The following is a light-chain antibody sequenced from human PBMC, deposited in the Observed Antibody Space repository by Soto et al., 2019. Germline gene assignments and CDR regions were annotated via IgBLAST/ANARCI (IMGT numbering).Light chain of an antibody. CDR1: QSVSSY. Sequence: EIVLTQSPATLSLSPGERATLSCSASQSVSSYLAWYQQKPGQAPRLLIYDASNRATGIPARFSGSGSGTDFTLTISSLEPEDFAVYYCQQRSNWPITFGQGTRLENK. CDR3: QQRSNWPIT. J-gene: IGKJ5*01. V-gene: IGKV3-11*01. CDR2: DAS.